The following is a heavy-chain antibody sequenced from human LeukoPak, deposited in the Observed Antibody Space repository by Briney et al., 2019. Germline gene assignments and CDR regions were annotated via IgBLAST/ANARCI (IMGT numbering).Heavy chain of an antibody. D-gene: IGHD6-19*01. Sequence: SETLSLTCTVSGGSISSYYWSWIRQPPGKGLEWIGYVYYSGATNYNPSLKSRVTISLDTSKNQFSLRLTSVTAADTAVYYCARRVAVTGIYCFDHWGQGTPVTVSS. CDR3: ARRVAVTGIYCFDH. J-gene: IGHJ4*02. CDR1: GGSISSYY. V-gene: IGHV4-59*08. CDR2: VYYSGAT.